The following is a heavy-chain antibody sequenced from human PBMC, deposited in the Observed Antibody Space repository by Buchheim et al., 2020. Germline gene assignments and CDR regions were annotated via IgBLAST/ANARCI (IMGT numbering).Heavy chain of an antibody. Sequence: EVQLLESGGGLVQPGGSLRLSCGASGFTFSSYAMNWVRQAPGKGLEWVSIICISGRTTYYAASVKGRFTISRDNSKNTLYVQMNSLRAEDTAVYYCAKDGTRYDTLTGYQWGHYFDFWGQGTL. J-gene: IGHJ4*02. D-gene: IGHD3-9*01. CDR3: AKDGTRYDTLTGYQWGHYFDF. V-gene: IGHV3-23*01. CDR1: GFTFSSYA. CDR2: ICISGRTT.